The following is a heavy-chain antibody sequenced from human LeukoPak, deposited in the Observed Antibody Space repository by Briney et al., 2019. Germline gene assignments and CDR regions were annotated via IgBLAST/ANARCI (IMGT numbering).Heavy chain of an antibody. CDR1: GFTFTAAW. D-gene: IGHD3-16*01. CDR2: IESKSDGGTT. Sequence: GGSLRLSCAASGFTFTAAWMSWVHQAPGKGLEWVGRIESKSDGGTTYYAAPVKGRFTISRDDLKNTLYLQMNSLKTEDTAVYFCTLDDVGLAPDYWGQGTLVTVSS. V-gene: IGHV3-15*04. J-gene: IGHJ4*02. CDR3: TLDDVGLAPDY.